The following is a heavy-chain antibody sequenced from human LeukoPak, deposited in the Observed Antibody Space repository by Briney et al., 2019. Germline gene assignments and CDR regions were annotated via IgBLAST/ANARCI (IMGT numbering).Heavy chain of an antibody. CDR2: IYYSGST. J-gene: IGHJ4*02. Sequence: NPSETLSLTCAVSGGSISSNSYYWGWIRQPPGKGLEWIGSIYYSGSTYYNPSLKSRVTISVDTSKNQFSLKLSSVTAADTAVYYCARVLLLYSGFDYWGQGTLVTVSS. CDR3: ARVLLLYSGFDY. CDR1: GGSISSNSYY. D-gene: IGHD2-8*01. V-gene: IGHV4-39*01.